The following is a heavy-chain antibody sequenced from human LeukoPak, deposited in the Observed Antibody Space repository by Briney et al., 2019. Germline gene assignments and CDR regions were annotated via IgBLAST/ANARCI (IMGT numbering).Heavy chain of an antibody. Sequence: GGSLRLSCAASGFTFNSYWMSWVRQAPGKGLEWVANIKQDGSEKYYADSVKGRFTISRDNAKNSLYLQMNSLRAEDTAVYYCAKDVDRWNGYYFDYWGQRTLVTVSS. CDR2: IKQDGSEK. CDR1: GFTFNSYW. J-gene: IGHJ4*02. D-gene: IGHD1-1*01. CDR3: AKDVDRWNGYYFDY. V-gene: IGHV3-7*03.